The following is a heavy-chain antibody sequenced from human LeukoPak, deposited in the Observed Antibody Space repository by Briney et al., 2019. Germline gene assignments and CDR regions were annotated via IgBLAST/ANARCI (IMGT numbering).Heavy chain of an antibody. J-gene: IGHJ6*03. Sequence: SETLSLTCTVSGGSISSGDYYWSWIRQPAGKGLEWIGRIYTSGSTNYNPSLKSRVTISVDTSKNQFSLKLSSVTAADTAVYYCARDPRILYCSSTSCQGDYYYMDVWGKGTTVTVSS. V-gene: IGHV4-61*02. CDR1: GGSISSGDYY. CDR2: IYTSGST. D-gene: IGHD2-2*01. CDR3: ARDPRILYCSSTSCQGDYYYMDV.